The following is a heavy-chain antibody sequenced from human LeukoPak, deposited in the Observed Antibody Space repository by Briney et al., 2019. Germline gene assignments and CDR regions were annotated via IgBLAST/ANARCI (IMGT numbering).Heavy chain of an antibody. CDR1: GGTFSSYA. D-gene: IGHD5-12*01. CDR3: ASSYGYSGYDYPSYFDY. V-gene: IGHV1-69*01. J-gene: IGHJ4*02. Sequence: SVKVSCKASGGTFSSYAISWVRQAPGQGLEWMGGIIPIFGTANYAQKFQGRVTITADESTSTAYMELSSLRSEDTAVYYCASSYGYSGYDYPSYFDYWGQGTLVTVSS. CDR2: IIPIFGTA.